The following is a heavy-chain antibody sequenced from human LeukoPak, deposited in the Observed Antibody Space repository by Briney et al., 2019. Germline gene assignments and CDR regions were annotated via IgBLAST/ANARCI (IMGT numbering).Heavy chain of an antibody. D-gene: IGHD3-10*01. V-gene: IGHV1-46*01. CDR3: ARVYGSGSQKLYYFDY. CDR2: INPSGGST. Sequence: ASVKVSCKASGYTFTSYYMHWVRQAPGQGLGWMGIINPSGGSTSYAQKFQGRVTMTRDTSTSTVYMELSSLRSEDTAVYYCARVYGSGSQKLYYFDYWGQGTLVTVSS. CDR1: GYTFTSYY. J-gene: IGHJ4*02.